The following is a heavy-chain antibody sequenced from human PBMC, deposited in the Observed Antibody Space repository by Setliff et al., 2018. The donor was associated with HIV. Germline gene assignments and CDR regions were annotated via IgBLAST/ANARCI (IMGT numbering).Heavy chain of an antibody. CDR1: GYSFTSYW. CDR2: IYPGDPDT. J-gene: IGHJ4*02. CDR3: ARHVKDIVLMVDY. Sequence: PGESLKISCKGSGYSFTSYWIGWVRQMPGKGLEWMGIIYPGDPDTRYSPSFQGQVTISADKSISTAYLQWSSLKASDTAMYYCARHVKDIVLMVDYWGQGTQVTVSS. V-gene: IGHV5-51*01. D-gene: IGHD2-8*01.